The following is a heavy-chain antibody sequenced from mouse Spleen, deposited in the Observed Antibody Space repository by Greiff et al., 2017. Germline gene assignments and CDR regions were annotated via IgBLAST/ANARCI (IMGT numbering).Heavy chain of an antibody. V-gene: IGHV1-15*01. CDR3: TPYYSNSAWFAY. CDR1: GYTFTDYE. J-gene: IGHJ3*01. D-gene: IGHD2-5*01. Sequence: VKLMESGAELVRPGASVTLSCKASGYTFTDYEMHWVKQTPVHGLEWIGAIDPETGGTAYNQKFKGKAILTADKSSSTAYMELRSLTSEDSAVYYCTPYYSNSAWFAYWGQGTLVTVSA. CDR2: IDPETGGT.